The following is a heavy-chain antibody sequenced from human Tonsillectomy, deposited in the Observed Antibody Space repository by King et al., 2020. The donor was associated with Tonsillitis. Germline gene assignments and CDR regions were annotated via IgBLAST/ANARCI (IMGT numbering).Heavy chain of an antibody. V-gene: IGHV4-34*01. Sequence: VQLQQWGAGLLKPSETLSLTCAVYGGSFSGYYWSWIRQPPGKGLEWIGEINHSGSTNYNPSLKSRVTISVDTSTNQFSLKLGSVTAADTAVYYCARGLGYSSGWYAYWGQGTLVTVSS. D-gene: IGHD6-19*01. CDR1: GGSFSGYY. CDR3: ARGLGYSSGWYAY. J-gene: IGHJ4*02. CDR2: INHSGST.